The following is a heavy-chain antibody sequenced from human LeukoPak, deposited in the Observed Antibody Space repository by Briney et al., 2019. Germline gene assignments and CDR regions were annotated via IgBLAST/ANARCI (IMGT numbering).Heavy chain of an antibody. Sequence: SVTVSCKASGGTISSYAISWVRQAPGQGLEWMGGIIPIFGTANYAQKFQGRVTITADESTSTAYMELSSLRSEDTAVYYCARARYDILTGYYQYYFDYWGQGTLVTVSS. D-gene: IGHD3-9*01. CDR2: IIPIFGTA. V-gene: IGHV1-69*13. CDR1: GGTISSYA. J-gene: IGHJ4*02. CDR3: ARARYDILTGYYQYYFDY.